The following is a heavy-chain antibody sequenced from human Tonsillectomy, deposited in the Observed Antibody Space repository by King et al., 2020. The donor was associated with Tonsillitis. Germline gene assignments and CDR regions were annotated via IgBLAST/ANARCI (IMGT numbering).Heavy chain of an antibody. CDR2: ISVRSSDT. J-gene: IGHJ3*02. D-gene: IGHD6-25*01. CDR1: GFTFGDYY. CDR3: ATRAKCGEGASDI. Sequence: VQLVESGGGLVKPGGSLRLSCAASGFTFGDYYMNWIRQAPGKGLEWISFISVRSSDTNYADSVKGRFTISRDNAKNSLYLQMSSLRAEDTAVYFCATRAKCGEGASDIGGEGTMVTVSS. V-gene: IGHV3-11*06.